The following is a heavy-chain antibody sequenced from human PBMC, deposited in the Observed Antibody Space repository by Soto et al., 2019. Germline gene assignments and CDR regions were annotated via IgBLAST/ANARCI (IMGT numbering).Heavy chain of an antibody. J-gene: IGHJ4*02. CDR1: AFTFSSCG. CDR3: ARGPHRIAAADTRYYFDY. CDR2: IWYDGSKK. V-gene: IGHV3-33*01. D-gene: IGHD6-13*01. Sequence: GGSLRLSCAASAFTFSSCGMHWVRLAPGKGLEWVAVIWYDGSKKYYADSMKGRLTISRDNSKNTLYLQINSLRAGDTAVYYCARGPHRIAAADTRYYFDYWGQGTLVTVSS.